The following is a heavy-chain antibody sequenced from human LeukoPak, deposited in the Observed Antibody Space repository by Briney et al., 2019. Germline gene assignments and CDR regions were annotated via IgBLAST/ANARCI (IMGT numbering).Heavy chain of an antibody. CDR1: GYTFTSYD. CDR3: ARDDGYCSSTSCYNRFDP. CDR2: ISAYNGNT. Sequence: ASVKVSCKASGYTFTSYDISWVRQAPGQGLEWMGWISAYNGNTNYAQKLQGRVTMTRDTSTSTVYMELSSLRSEDTAVYYCARDDGYCSSTSCYNRFDPWGQGTLVTVSS. J-gene: IGHJ5*02. V-gene: IGHV1-18*01. D-gene: IGHD2-2*02.